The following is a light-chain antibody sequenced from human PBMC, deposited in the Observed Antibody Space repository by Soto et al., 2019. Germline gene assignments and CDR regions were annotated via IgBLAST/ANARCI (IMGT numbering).Light chain of an antibody. CDR2: DVS. CDR3: SSYTSTGTLVV. Sequence: QSVLTQPASVSGPPGQSVPISCTGTSRDVGGYNFVSWYQQHPGKAPKLMIYDVSNRPSVVSNRFSGSKSGNTASLTISGLQAEDEADYYCSSYTSTGTLVVFGGGTKVTVL. CDR1: SRDVGGYNF. V-gene: IGLV2-14*01. J-gene: IGLJ2*01.